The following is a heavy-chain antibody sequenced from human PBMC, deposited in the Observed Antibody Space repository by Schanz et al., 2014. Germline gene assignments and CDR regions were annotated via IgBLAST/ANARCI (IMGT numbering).Heavy chain of an antibody. Sequence: QVQLVQSGAEVKKPGASVRVSCKASGYTFTTYAMSWVRQAPGQGLEWVGWMNPKTGNTDHAQKFQGRVSMTWDTSTSTAYLDLSRLRSEDTGVYYCARALKGKVAIFGVIAAQNYYYMDVWGKGTTXTVSS. CDR1: GYTFTTYA. CDR2: MNPKTGNT. D-gene: IGHD3-3*01. J-gene: IGHJ6*03. CDR3: ARALKGKVAIFGVIAAQNYYYMDV. V-gene: IGHV1-8*02.